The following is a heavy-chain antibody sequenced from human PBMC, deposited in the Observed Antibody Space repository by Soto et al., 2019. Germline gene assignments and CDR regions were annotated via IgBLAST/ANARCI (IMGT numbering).Heavy chain of an antibody. V-gene: IGHV3-11*01. CDR2: ISFTGSTK. D-gene: IGHD4-17*01. CDR3: ARVVYGDAPPGYMDV. CDR1: GFSLSAYY. Sequence: QVQLVESGGGLVKPGGTLTLSCAASGFSLSAYYMTWIRQSPGKGLEWVSHISFTGSTKYYADSVKGRFTISRDNAKNSLSLEMNSLRAEDTAVYFCARVVYGDAPPGYMDVWGEGTTVIVSS. J-gene: IGHJ6*03.